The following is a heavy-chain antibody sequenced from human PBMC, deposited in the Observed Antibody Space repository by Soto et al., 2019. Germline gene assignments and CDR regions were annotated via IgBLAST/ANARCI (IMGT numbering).Heavy chain of an antibody. V-gene: IGHV3-11*01. D-gene: IGHD3-10*01. CDR1: GFTFSDFY. CDR2: ISGSGSIT. Sequence: GGSLRLSCAASGFTFSDFYMSWIRQAPGKGLEWVSYISGSGSITSYVDSVKGRFTISRDNAKNSLYLQMNSLRAEDTAVYYCARAPRVSDYWGQGTQVTVSS. CDR3: ARAPRVSDY. J-gene: IGHJ4*02.